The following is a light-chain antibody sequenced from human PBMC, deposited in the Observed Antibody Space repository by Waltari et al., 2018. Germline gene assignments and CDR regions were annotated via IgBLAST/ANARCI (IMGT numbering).Light chain of an antibody. V-gene: IGLV2-14*01. J-gene: IGLJ1*01. Sequence: QSALTQPASVSASPLPSITISCPGTSRDVGAYQYISWYQQHPGKVPKLIIYEVNNRPSGVSDRFSGSKFDNTASLTISGLQPEDEADYYCSSYTTIASYVFGTGTKVTVL. CDR1: SRDVGAYQY. CDR2: EVN. CDR3: SSYTTIASYV.